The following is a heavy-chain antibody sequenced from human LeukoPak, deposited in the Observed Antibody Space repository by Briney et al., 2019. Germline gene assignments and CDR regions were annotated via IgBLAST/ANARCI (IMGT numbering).Heavy chain of an antibody. J-gene: IGHJ6*03. V-gene: IGHV3-23*01. CDR2: ISGGGDNT. Sequence: GGSLRLSCAASGFPFSSFAMSWVRQAPGKGLEWVSSISGGGDNTYFADSVKGRFTISRDNSKNTLFLQMVSLRAEDTAVYYCAKFEGALLGNYYTDVWGKGTTVTVSS. CDR3: AKFEGALLGNYYTDV. CDR1: GFPFSSFA.